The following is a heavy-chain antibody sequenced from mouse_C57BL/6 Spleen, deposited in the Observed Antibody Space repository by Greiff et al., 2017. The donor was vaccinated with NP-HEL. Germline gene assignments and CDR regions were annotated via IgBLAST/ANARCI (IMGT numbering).Heavy chain of an antibody. D-gene: IGHD2-3*01. CDR3: ARSEGWLLLYAMDY. Sequence: VQLQQSGPELVKPGASVKISCKASGYAFSSSWMNWVKQRPGKGLEWIGRIYPGDGDTNYNGKFKGKATLTADKSSSTAYMQLSSLTSEDSAVYSCARSEGWLLLYAMDYWGQGTSVTVSS. J-gene: IGHJ4*01. CDR1: GYAFSSSW. V-gene: IGHV1-82*01. CDR2: IYPGDGDT.